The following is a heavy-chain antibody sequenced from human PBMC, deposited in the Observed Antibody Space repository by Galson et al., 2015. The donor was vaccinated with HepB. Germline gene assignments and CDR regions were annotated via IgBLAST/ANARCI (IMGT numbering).Heavy chain of an antibody. CDR3: ARATLGWFDP. V-gene: IGHV3-11*01. CDR1: GSTFSDYH. J-gene: IGHJ5*02. D-gene: IGHD2/OR15-2a*01. Sequence: SLRLSCAASGSTFSDYHMTWIRQAPGKGLEWVSYISSSGGTTISYADSVKGRVTISRVNAKNSLYLQMNSLRAEDTAVYYCARATLGWFDPWGQGTLVTVSS. CDR2: ISSSGGTTI.